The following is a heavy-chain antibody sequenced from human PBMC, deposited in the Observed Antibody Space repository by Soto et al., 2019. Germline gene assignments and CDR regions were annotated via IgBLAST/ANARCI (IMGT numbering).Heavy chain of an antibody. CDR3: AGVVVAATNVDGGFDP. CDR2: INHSGST. Sequence: SETLSLTCAVYGGSFSGYYWSWIRQPPGKGLEWIGEINHSGSTNYNPSLKSRVTISVDTSKNQFSLKLSSVTAADTAVYYCAGVVVAATNVDGGFDPWGQGTLVTVSS. CDR1: GGSFSGYY. J-gene: IGHJ5*02. V-gene: IGHV4-34*01. D-gene: IGHD2-15*01.